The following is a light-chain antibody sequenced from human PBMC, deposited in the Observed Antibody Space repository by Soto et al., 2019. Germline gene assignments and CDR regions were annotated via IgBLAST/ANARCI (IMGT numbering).Light chain of an antibody. Sequence: DIQMTQSPSSLSASEGDRVTITCQASQAISSFLNWYQQKPGKDPRLLIYDASNLETGVPSRFSGSGSGTDYTFTISSLQPEDVATYFCQQYDNLPITFGQGTRLEIK. V-gene: IGKV1-33*01. CDR2: DAS. CDR3: QQYDNLPIT. CDR1: QAISSF. J-gene: IGKJ5*01.